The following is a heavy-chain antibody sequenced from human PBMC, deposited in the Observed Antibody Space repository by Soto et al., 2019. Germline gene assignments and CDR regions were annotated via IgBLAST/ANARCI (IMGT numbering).Heavy chain of an antibody. V-gene: IGHV1-8*01. J-gene: IGHJ4*02. Sequence: QVQLVQSGAEVKKPGASVKVSCKASGYTFTNYDINWVRHATGQGLEWMGWMNPNSGNTGSAQKFQGRVTMTRDTSINTAYMVLSSLRSDDTAVYYCVRLPDNVDVLTGRSGYNDYWCQGTLVTVSS. CDR3: VRLPDNVDVLTGRSGYNDY. CDR2: MNPNSGNT. CDR1: GYTFTNYD. D-gene: IGHD3-9*01.